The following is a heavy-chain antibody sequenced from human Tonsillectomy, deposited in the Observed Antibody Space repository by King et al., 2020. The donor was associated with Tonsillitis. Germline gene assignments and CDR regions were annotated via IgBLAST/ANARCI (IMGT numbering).Heavy chain of an antibody. J-gene: IGHJ6*02. Sequence: VQLVESGGGLVQPGGSLRLSCAASGFTFSGYAMSWVRQAPGKGLEWVSVISDSGGSKYYADSVKGRFTISRDNSKNTLYLQMNSLRAEVTAVSYCAKRLASYYYYVMDVWGRGTTVSVSS. V-gene: IGHV3-23*04. CDR1: GFTFSGYA. CDR3: AKRLASYYYYVMDV. CDR2: ISDSGGSK. D-gene: IGHD3-16*01.